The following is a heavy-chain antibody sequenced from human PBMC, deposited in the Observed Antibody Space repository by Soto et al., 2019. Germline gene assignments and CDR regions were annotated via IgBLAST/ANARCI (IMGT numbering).Heavy chain of an antibody. J-gene: IGHJ3*02. D-gene: IGHD2-21*01. V-gene: IGHV3-23*01. Sequence: LESGGGLVQPGGSLRLSCAASGFSFARYGMSWVRQAPGKGLEWVSSLIIGVDSTYYADSVKGRFTISRDNSNNTLYLQMNSLGAEDTAIYYCAKSRPAIRDRGLGGFDMWGQGTMVTVSS. CDR3: AKSRPAIRDRGLGGFDM. CDR1: GFSFARYG. CDR2: LIIGVDST.